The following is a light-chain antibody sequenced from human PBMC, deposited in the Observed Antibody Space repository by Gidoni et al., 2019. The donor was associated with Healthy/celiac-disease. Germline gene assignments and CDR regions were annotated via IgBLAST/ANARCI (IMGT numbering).Light chain of an antibody. V-gene: IGKV3-15*01. J-gene: IGKJ1*01. CDR3: QQYNNWPPWT. Sequence: EIVMTQSPATLSVSPGERATLSCRASKSVSSNLAWYQQKPGQAPRLLIYGASTRATGIPARFSGSGSGTEFTLTISSLQSEDFAVYYCQQYNNWPPWTFXQXTKVEIK. CDR1: KSVSSN. CDR2: GAS.